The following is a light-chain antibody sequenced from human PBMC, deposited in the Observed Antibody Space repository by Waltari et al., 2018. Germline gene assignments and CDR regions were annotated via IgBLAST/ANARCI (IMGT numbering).Light chain of an antibody. CDR1: QSLLFSLNNKNY. CDR2: WAS. V-gene: IGKV4-1*01. J-gene: IGKJ1*01. Sequence: DIVMTQSPDSLAVSLGERATINCKSSQSLLFSLNNKNYLAWYQHKPGRSPKMLFYWASTRESGVPDRFSGSGSGTDFTLTISSLQAEDGAIYYCQQYYTSRRTFGQGTKVEIK. CDR3: QQYYTSRRT.